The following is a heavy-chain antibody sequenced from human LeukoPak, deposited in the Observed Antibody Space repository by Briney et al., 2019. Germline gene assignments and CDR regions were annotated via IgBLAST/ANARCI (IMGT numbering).Heavy chain of an antibody. CDR3: AREGGSKYSSGWYVPTYYYYYGMDV. Sequence: GSLRLSCAASGFTVSSNYMSWVRQAPGKGLEWVSIIYNYGSTSYADSVKGRFTISRDNSKNTLYLQMNSLRAEDTAVYYCAREGGSKYSSGWYVPTYYYYYGMDVWGQGTTVTVSS. J-gene: IGHJ6*02. V-gene: IGHV3-66*03. CDR1: GFTVSSNY. CDR2: IYNYGST. D-gene: IGHD6-19*01.